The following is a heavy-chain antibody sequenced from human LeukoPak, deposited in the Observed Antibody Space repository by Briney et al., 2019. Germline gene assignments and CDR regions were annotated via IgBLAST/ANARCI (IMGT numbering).Heavy chain of an antibody. J-gene: IGHJ4*02. CDR1: GFTFSSSA. CDR3: AKERHMVRGGNYFDY. D-gene: IGHD3-10*01. V-gene: IGHV3-23*01. Sequence: GGSLRLSCAASGFTFSSSAMSWVRQAPGKGLEWVSTVSGSGATTYYADSVKGRFTISRDNSKNTLYLQVNSLRAEDTAVYYCAKERHMVRGGNYFDYWGQGTLVTVSS. CDR2: VSGSGATT.